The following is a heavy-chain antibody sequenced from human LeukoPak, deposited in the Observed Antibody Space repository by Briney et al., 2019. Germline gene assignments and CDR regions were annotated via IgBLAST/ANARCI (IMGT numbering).Heavy chain of an antibody. CDR1: GGSISSSGYS. V-gene: IGHV4-39*01. CDR3: ARQSKTYSSSSGYYYYYMDV. Sequence: SETLSLTCTVSGGSISSSGYSWGWIRQPPGKGLEWIGTIYYSGSTYYNPSLKSRLTISVDTSKNQFSLKLSSVTAAATAVYYCARQSKTYSSSSGYYYYYMDVWGKGTTVTVSS. CDR2: IYYSGST. J-gene: IGHJ6*03. D-gene: IGHD6-6*01.